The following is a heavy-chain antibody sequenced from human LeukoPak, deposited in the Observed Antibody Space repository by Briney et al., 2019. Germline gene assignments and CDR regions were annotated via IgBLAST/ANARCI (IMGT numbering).Heavy chain of an antibody. CDR1: GFTFSSYA. CDR3: AKLLVPFDY. V-gene: IGHV3-23*01. J-gene: IGHJ4*02. CDR2: ISGSGGST. D-gene: IGHD3-10*01. Sequence: SGGSLRLSCAASGFTFSSYAMSWVRQAPGKGLGWVSAISGSGGSTYYADSVKGRFTISRDNSKNTLYLQMSSLRAEDTAVYYCAKLLVPFDYWGQGTLVTVSS.